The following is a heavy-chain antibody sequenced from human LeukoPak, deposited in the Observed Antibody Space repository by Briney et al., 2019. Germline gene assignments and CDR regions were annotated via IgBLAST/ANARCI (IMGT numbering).Heavy chain of an antibody. V-gene: IGHV4-39*07. J-gene: IGHJ4*02. Sequence: SETLSLTCTVSGGSISSSSYYWGWIRQPPGKGLEWIGSIYYSGSTYYNPSLKSRVTISVDTSKNQFSLKLSSVTAADTAVYYCAGLGYCSSASCLATGSSLLPYDDWGQGTLVTVSS. CDR3: AGLGYCSSASCLATGSSLLPYDD. CDR2: IYYSGST. D-gene: IGHD2-2*01. CDR1: GGSISSSSYY.